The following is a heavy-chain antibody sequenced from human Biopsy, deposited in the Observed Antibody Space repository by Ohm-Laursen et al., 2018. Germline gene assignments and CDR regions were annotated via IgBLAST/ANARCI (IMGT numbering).Heavy chain of an antibody. J-gene: IGHJ4*02. Sequence: SLRLSCAASGFTFSSYGMHWVRQAPGKGLEWVAAIWYDGSNKNYADSVKGRFTISRDNSKNTLYLQMNSLGGEDTAVYYFAKCMTGGSNYYFHHCGQGTLVTVSS. CDR1: GFTFSSYG. V-gene: IGHV3-33*06. CDR3: AKCMTGGSNYYFHH. D-gene: IGHD2-8*01. CDR2: IWYDGSNK.